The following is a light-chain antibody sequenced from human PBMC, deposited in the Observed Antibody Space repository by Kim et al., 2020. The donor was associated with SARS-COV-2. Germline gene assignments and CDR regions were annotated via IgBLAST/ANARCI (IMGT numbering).Light chain of an antibody. Sequence: STRTASVGDSCTITGRASQSITTWLAWYQQKPEKAPKLLIYDASSLHSGVPSRCSGSGYGTEFTLTISSLQPDDSATYYCQQYNVHFGQGTKLEI. CDR2: DAS. V-gene: IGKV1-5*01. J-gene: IGKJ2*01. CDR1: QSITTW. CDR3: QQYNVH.